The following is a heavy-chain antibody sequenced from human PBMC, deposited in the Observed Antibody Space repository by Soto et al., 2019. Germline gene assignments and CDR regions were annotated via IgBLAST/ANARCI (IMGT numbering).Heavy chain of an antibody. CDR1: GFTFSSDG. CDR3: ATSLAAADAFDF. J-gene: IGHJ4*02. D-gene: IGHD6-13*01. CDR2: IWHDGSNK. Sequence: QVQLEESGGGVVQPGRSLRLSCAASGFTFSSDGMHWVLQAPVKGLAWLAVIWHDGSNKDYADAVKGRFTIPRYNFKITLYLRMNSLRADNTPVYSCATSLAAADAFDFWFQGTLFTVSS. V-gene: IGHV3-33*01.